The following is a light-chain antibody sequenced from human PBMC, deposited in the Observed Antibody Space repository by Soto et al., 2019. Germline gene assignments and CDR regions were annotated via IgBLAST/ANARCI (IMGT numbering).Light chain of an antibody. CDR3: HQYDSSPPWT. Sequence: EIVLTQSPGTVTLSPGERATLSCRASQSVSSSYLAWYQQKPGQPPRLLIYGASSKATGIPDRFSGSGSGTDFTLTISSLEPDEFAVYYCHQYDSSPPWTFGQGTKLEIK. V-gene: IGKV3-20*01. J-gene: IGKJ2*02. CDR1: QSVSSSY. CDR2: GAS.